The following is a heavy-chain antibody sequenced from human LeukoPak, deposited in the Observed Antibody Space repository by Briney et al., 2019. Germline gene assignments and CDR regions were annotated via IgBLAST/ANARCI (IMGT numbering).Heavy chain of an antibody. D-gene: IGHD5-24*01. V-gene: IGHV4-34*01. CDR3: AREVATIDAFDI. J-gene: IGHJ3*02. CDR2: INHSGST. Sequence: SETLSLTCAVYGGSFSGYYWSWIRQPPGKGLEWIGEINHSGSTNYNPSLKSRVTISVDTSKNQFSLKLSSVTAADTAVYYCAREVATIDAFDIWGQGTMVTVSS. CDR1: GGSFSGYY.